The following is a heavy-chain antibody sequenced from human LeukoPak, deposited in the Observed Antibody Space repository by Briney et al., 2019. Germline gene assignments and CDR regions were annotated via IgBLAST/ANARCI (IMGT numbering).Heavy chain of an antibody. Sequence: GGSLRLSCAASGFTFSSYAMSWVRQAPGKGLEWVSAISGSGGSTYYADSVKGRFTISRDNSKNTLYLQMNSLRAEDTAVYYCAKDKDYYYDSSGSPQDYWGQGTLVTVSS. V-gene: IGHV3-23*01. CDR3: AKDKDYYYDSSGSPQDY. CDR2: ISGSGGST. J-gene: IGHJ4*02. D-gene: IGHD3-22*01. CDR1: GFTFSSYA.